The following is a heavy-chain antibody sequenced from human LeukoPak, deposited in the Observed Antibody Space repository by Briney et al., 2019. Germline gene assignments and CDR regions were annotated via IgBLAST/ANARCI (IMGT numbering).Heavy chain of an antibody. CDR3: ARGLVP. J-gene: IGHJ5*02. CDR1: GGSFSGYY. CDR2: LNHSGST. V-gene: IGHV4-34*01. Sequence: SETLSLTCAVYGGSFSGYYWSWIRQPPGKGLEWIGELNHSGSTNYNPSLKSRVTITVDASKNQFSLKLSSVTAADTAVYYCARGLVPLGQGTLVTVCS.